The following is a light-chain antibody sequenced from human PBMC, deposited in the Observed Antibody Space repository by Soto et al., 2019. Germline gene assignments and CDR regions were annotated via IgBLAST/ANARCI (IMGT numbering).Light chain of an antibody. CDR3: QQSSRTIT. CDR2: TAS. Sequence: DIQMTQSPSSLSASVGDRVTITCRASQSISSYLNWYQQKPGKAPKLLIYTASSLERGVPSRFSVSGSGTDFSFIISSLQPEDFATYYCQQSSRTITFGGGAKVEGK. CDR1: QSISSY. J-gene: IGKJ4*01. V-gene: IGKV1-39*01.